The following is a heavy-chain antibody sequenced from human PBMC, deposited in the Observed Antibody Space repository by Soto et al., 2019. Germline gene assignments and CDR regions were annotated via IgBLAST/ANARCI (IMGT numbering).Heavy chain of an antibody. CDR3: VRYCSTTKCPFDY. J-gene: IGHJ4*02. Sequence: SETLSLTCTASGGSISSGGSYWGWIRQPPGKGLEWIGYIYYSGNTYFNPSLKSRVTLSVDTSKNQFSLNLSSVTAADTAVYSCVRYCSTTKCPFDYWGQGTLVTVYS. CDR1: GGSISSGGSY. V-gene: IGHV4-30-4*01. CDR2: IYYSGNT. D-gene: IGHD2-2*01.